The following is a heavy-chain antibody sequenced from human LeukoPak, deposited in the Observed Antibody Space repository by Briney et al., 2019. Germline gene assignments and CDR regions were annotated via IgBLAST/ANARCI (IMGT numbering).Heavy chain of an antibody. CDR2: IIPIFGTA. J-gene: IGHJ4*02. CDR1: GGTFSSYA. V-gene: IGHV1-69*01. CDR3: ASGPSGYCTNGVCYYFDY. Sequence: ASVKVSCKASGGTFSSYAISWVRQAPGRGPEWMGGIIPIFGTANYAQKFQGRVTITADESTSTAYMELSSLRSEDTAVYYCASGPSGYCTNGVCYYFDYWGQGTLVTVSS. D-gene: IGHD2-8*01.